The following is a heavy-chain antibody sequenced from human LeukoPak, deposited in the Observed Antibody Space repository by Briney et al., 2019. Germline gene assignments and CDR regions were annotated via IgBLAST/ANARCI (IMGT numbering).Heavy chain of an antibody. CDR1: GFTFDDYA. D-gene: IGHD1-26*01. CDR2: ISWNSGSI. J-gene: IGHJ4*02. CDR3: AKAELLDYFDY. Sequence: GGSLRLSCAASGFTFDDYAMHWVRQAPGKGLEWVSGISWNSGSIGYADSVKGRFTISRDNAKNSLYLQMNSLRAEDTALYYCAKAELLDYFDYWGQGTLVTVSS. V-gene: IGHV3-9*01.